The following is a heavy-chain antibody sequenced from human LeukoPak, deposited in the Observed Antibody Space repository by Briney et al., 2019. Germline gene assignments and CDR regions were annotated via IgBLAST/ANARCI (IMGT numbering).Heavy chain of an antibody. Sequence: GRSLRLSCAASGFTFSNAWMSWVRQAPGKGLEWVGRIKSKTDGGTTDYAAPVKGKFTISRDDSKNTLYLQMNSLKTEDTAVYYCTTVYSGSYLNWFDPWGQGTLVTVSS. J-gene: IGHJ5*02. V-gene: IGHV3-15*01. CDR3: TTVYSGSYLNWFDP. D-gene: IGHD1-26*01. CDR2: IKSKTDGGTT. CDR1: GFTFSNAW.